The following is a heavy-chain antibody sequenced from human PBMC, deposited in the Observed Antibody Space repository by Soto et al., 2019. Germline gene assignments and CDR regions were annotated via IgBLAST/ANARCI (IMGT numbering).Heavy chain of an antibody. CDR1: GYTFTSYG. D-gene: IGHD6-19*01. CDR2: ISAYNGNT. Sequence: GASVKVSCKASGYTFTSYGISWVRQAPGQGLEWMGWISAYNGNTNYAQKLQGRVTMTTDTSTSTAYMELRSLRSDDTAVYYCARDPRQWLPRVGMDVWGQGTTVTVSS. V-gene: IGHV1-18*01. J-gene: IGHJ6*02. CDR3: ARDPRQWLPRVGMDV.